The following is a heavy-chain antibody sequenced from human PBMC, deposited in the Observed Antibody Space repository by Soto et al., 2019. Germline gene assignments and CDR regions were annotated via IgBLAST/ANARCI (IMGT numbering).Heavy chain of an antibody. J-gene: IGHJ6*02. CDR2: ISGSGGST. V-gene: IGHV3-23*01. Sequence: GSLRLSCAASGFTFSSYAMSWVRQAPGKGLEWVSAISGSGGSTYYADSVKGRFTISRDNSKNTLYLQMNSLRAEDTAVYYCAKILTTVTTPNYYYYYYGMDVWGQGTTVTVSS. CDR3: AKILTTVTTPNYYYYYYGMDV. CDR1: GFTFSSYA. D-gene: IGHD4-4*01.